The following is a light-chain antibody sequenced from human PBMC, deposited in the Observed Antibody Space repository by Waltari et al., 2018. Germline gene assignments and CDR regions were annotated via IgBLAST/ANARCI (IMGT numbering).Light chain of an antibody. V-gene: IGKV1-39*01. J-gene: IGKJ3*01. CDR3: QHNYGTPFT. Sequence: DIQMTQSPSSLSVSGGERVTITCRATENVNNNLKSYQQKPAKAPQLLLYKASTMQSAVPSRCCGSGSGTDYTFTISSLQSEDVATYYCQHNYGTPFTFGPGTKLDIK. CDR1: ENVNNN. CDR2: KAS.